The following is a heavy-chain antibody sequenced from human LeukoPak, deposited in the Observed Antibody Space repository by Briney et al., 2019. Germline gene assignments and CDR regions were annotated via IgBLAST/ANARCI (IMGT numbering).Heavy chain of an antibody. V-gene: IGHV4-4*07. CDR3: ARGNRAYDSSGYYWFDP. Sequence: SETLSLTCTVSGGSISSYYWSWIRQPAGKGLEWIGRIYTSGNTNYSPSLKSRVTMSIDTPKNQFSLTLSSVTAADTAVYYCARGNRAYDSSGYYWFDPWGQGTLVTVSS. CDR2: IYTSGNT. CDR1: GGSISSYY. D-gene: IGHD3-22*01. J-gene: IGHJ5*02.